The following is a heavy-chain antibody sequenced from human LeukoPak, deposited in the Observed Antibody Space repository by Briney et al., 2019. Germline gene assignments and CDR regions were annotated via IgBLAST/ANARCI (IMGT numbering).Heavy chain of an antibody. CDR3: AKQPGSVVDSSGSLSRH. J-gene: IGHJ4*02. CDR1: GFTFSSYA. D-gene: IGHD3-22*01. Sequence: GGSLRLSCAASGFTFSSYAMSWVRQAPGKGLEWVSTISGSGASTYYADSVKGRFTISRDNSKNTLYLQMNSQRAEDTAVYYCAKQPGSVVDSSGSLSRHWGQGTLVTVSS. V-gene: IGHV3-23*01. CDR2: ISGSGAST.